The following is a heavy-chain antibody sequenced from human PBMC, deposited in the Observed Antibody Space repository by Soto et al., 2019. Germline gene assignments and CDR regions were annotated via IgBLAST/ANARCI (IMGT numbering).Heavy chain of an antibody. CDR2: INPLFGTT. D-gene: IGHD3-22*01. V-gene: IGHV1-69*12. CDR1: GGTVNSYV. Sequence: QVHLVQSGAEVKKPGSSIKVSCKASGGTVNSYVINWVRQAPGQGLEWMGGINPLFGTTNYAQNFQGRVTITADESTSSVYMELSSLRSEDTAVYFCASPAPYYDNSGYGYYFDYWGQGTLVTVSS. CDR3: ASPAPYYDNSGYGYYFDY. J-gene: IGHJ4*02.